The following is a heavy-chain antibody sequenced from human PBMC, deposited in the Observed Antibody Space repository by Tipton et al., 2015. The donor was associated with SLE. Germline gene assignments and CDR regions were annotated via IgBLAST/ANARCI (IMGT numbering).Heavy chain of an antibody. D-gene: IGHD2-15*01. J-gene: IGHJ6*02. Sequence: GSLRLSCAASGFTFSRYDMHWFRQVTGRGLEWISAVGTTADRYYSDPAKGRFTVSRDDVMSSFYLQMYNRRGGDTGVYYCARARLSVVPGLSGMEVWGPGTPV. CDR1: GFTFSRYD. V-gene: IGHV3-13*01. CDR3: ARARLSVVPGLSGMEV. CDR2: VGTTADR.